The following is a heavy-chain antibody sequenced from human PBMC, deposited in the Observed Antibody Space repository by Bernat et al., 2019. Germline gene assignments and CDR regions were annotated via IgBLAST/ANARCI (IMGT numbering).Heavy chain of an antibody. Sequence: QLQLQESGPGLVKPSETLSLTCTVSGGSISSYYWSWIRQPPGKGLEWIGYIYYSGSTKYNPSLKSRVTMSVDTSKDQLSLKLSSVTAADTAVYYCARDLGSGGGLDYWGQGTLVTVSS. CDR3: ARDLGSGGGLDY. CDR2: IYYSGST. D-gene: IGHD2-15*01. V-gene: IGHV4-59*01. J-gene: IGHJ4*02. CDR1: GGSISSYY.